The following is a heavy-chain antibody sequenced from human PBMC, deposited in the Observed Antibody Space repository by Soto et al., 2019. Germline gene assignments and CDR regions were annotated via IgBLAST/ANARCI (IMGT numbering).Heavy chain of an antibody. CDR1: GFTFTDSW. CDR3: GKCRWSGSSLIDY. Sequence: EVQLVESGGGLVQPGGSLRLSCVVSGFTFTDSWMYWVRQVPGEGLVWVSFINNDGSRTNYADSVKGRFTISRDNAKNTLYLQMNSLRAEDTAMYYCGKCRWSGSSLIDYWGQGTLVTVSS. CDR2: INNDGSRT. D-gene: IGHD3-3*01. V-gene: IGHV3-74*01. J-gene: IGHJ4*02.